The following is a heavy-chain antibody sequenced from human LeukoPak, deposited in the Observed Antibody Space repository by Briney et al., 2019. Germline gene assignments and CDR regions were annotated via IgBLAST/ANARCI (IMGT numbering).Heavy chain of an antibody. CDR3: ARYYDFWSGYPDY. V-gene: IGHV4-59*01. Sequence: PSETLSLTCTVSGCSISSYYWSWIRQPPGKGLEWIGYIYYSGSTNYNPSLKSRVTISVDTSKNQFSLKLSSVTAADTAVYYCARYYDFWSGYPDYWGQGTLVTVSS. J-gene: IGHJ4*02. CDR1: GCSISSYY. CDR2: IYYSGST. D-gene: IGHD3-3*01.